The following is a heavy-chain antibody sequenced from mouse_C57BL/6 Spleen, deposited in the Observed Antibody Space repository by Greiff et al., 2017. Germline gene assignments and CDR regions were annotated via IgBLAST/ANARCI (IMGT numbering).Heavy chain of an antibody. CDR2: IHPNSGST. CDR1: GYTFTSYW. Sequence: QVQLKQPGAELVKPGASVKLSCKASGYTFTSYWMHWVKQRPGQGLEWIGMIHPNSGSTNYNEKFKSKATLTVDKSSSTAYMQLSSLTSEDSAVYYCARENYSNYVGYFDVWGTGTTVTVSS. V-gene: IGHV1-64*01. CDR3: ARENYSNYVGYFDV. J-gene: IGHJ1*03. D-gene: IGHD2-5*01.